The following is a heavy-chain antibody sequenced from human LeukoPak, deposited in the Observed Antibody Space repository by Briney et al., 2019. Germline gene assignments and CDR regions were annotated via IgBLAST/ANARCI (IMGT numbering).Heavy chain of an antibody. CDR2: ISSSSSTI. CDR1: GFTFSSYS. V-gene: IGHV3-48*01. Sequence: GGSLRLPCAASGFTFSSYSMNWVRQAPGKGLEWVSYISSSSSTIYYADSVKGRFTISRDNAKNSLYLQMNSLRAEDTAVYYCARLYYDSSGYDYYYYMDVWGKGTTVTVSS. D-gene: IGHD3-22*01. CDR3: ARLYYDSSGYDYYYYMDV. J-gene: IGHJ6*03.